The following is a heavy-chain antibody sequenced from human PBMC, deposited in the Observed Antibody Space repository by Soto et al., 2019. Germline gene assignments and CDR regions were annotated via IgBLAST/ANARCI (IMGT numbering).Heavy chain of an antibody. CDR2: ISGDGSNE. Sequence: QVQLVESGGGVVQPGRSLRLSCAASGFVFSIYDIHWVRQAPGRGLEWVALISGDGSNESYGHSVKGRFTIARDNSKNMVYLQMSSLRPEDAAVYYCAKDGGVPARTNHYYYVDVLRKGTTVTVSS. V-gene: IGHV3-30*18. CDR3: AKDGGVPARTNHYYYVDV. CDR1: GFVFSIYD. J-gene: IGHJ6*03. D-gene: IGHD2-2*01.